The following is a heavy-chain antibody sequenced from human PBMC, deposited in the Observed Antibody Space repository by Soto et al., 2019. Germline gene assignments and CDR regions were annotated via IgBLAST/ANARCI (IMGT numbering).Heavy chain of an antibody. D-gene: IGHD4-17*01. CDR3: TSFPMWTTVVTSSRTFDY. V-gene: IGHV1-69*13. Sequence: SVKVSCKASGGTFSSYAISWVRQAPGQGLEWMGGIIPIFGTANYAQKFQGRVTITADESTSTAYMELSSLRSEDTAVYYCTSFPMWTTVVTSSRTFDYWGQGTLVTAPQ. CDR1: GGTFSSYA. CDR2: IIPIFGTA. J-gene: IGHJ4*02.